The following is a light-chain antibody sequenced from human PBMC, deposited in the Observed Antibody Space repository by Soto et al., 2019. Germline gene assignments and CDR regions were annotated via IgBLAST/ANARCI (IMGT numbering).Light chain of an antibody. CDR1: QSVSSK. CDR2: GAS. CDR3: QQYNNLPRT. Sequence: EIVMTQSPATLSVSPGERATLSCRASQSVSSKLGWYQQKPGQAPRLLIYGASIRATGIPARFSGSGSGTEFTLTISSLQSEDFAVYYCQQYNNLPRTFGPGTKVDIQ. V-gene: IGKV3-15*01. J-gene: IGKJ3*01.